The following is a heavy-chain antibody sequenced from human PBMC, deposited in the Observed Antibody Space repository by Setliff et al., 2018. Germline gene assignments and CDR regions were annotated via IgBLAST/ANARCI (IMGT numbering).Heavy chain of an antibody. CDR3: ARSTSWFSTNY. Sequence: GASVKVSCKTSGSTFTTFYIHWVRQAPGQGLEWMMMINPNGDRTTYAQKFQGRVTMTRDTSTSTVYMELSSLRSEDTAVYYCARSTSWFSTNYWGQGTPVTVSS. J-gene: IGHJ4*02. V-gene: IGHV1-46*03. D-gene: IGHD2-2*01. CDR2: INPNGDRT. CDR1: GSTFTTFY.